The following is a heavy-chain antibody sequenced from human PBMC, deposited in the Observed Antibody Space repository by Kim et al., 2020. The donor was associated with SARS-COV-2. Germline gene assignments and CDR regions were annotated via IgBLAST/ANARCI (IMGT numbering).Heavy chain of an antibody. CDR3: ARMAAGTQFDY. V-gene: IGHV4-31*02. Sequence: TYYNPSLKSRVTISVDTSKNQFSLKLSSVTAADTAVYYCARMAAGTQFDYWGQGTLVTVSS. J-gene: IGHJ4*02. D-gene: IGHD6-13*01. CDR2: T.